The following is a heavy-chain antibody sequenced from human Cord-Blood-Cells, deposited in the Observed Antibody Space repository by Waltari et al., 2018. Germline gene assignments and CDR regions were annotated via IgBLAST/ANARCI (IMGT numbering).Heavy chain of an antibody. CDR1: GYTFTGYY. D-gene: IGHD6-13*01. Sequence: QVQLVQSGAEVKKPGASVKVSCKASGYTFTGYYMHWVRQAPGQGLEWMEWINPNRGGTNYAQKFKGRVTMTRDTSISTAYMELSRLRSDDTAVYYCARGAAAAGSNYYYFDYWGQGTLVTVSS. J-gene: IGHJ4*02. CDR3: ARGAAAAGSNYYYFDY. V-gene: IGHV1-2*02. CDR2: INPNRGGT.